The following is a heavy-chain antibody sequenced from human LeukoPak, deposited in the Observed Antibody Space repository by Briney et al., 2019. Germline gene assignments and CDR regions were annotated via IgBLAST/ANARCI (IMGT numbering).Heavy chain of an antibody. CDR2: IYSGGST. CDR3: ARDLREGYCSGGSCYFNWFDP. CDR1: GFTVSSNY. Sequence: GGSLRLSCAASGFTVSSNYMSWVRQAPGKGLEWVSVIYSGGSTYYADSVKGRFTISRDNSKNTLYLQMNRLRAEDTAVYYCARDLREGYCSGGSCYFNWFDPWGQGTLVTVSP. J-gene: IGHJ5*02. D-gene: IGHD2-15*01. V-gene: IGHV3-53*05.